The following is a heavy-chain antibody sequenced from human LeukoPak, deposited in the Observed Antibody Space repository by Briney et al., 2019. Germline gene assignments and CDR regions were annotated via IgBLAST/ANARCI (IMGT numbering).Heavy chain of an antibody. CDR2: ISYDGSNK. Sequence: GGSLRPSCAASGFTFSSYAMHWVRQAPGKGLEWVAVISYDGSNKYYADSVKGRFTISRDNSKNTLYLQMNSLRVEDTAVYYCAREGRWLQFIKFGYFDYWGQGTLVTVSS. CDR3: AREGRWLQFIKFGYFDY. CDR1: GFTFSSYA. V-gene: IGHV3-30-3*01. D-gene: IGHD5-24*01. J-gene: IGHJ4*02.